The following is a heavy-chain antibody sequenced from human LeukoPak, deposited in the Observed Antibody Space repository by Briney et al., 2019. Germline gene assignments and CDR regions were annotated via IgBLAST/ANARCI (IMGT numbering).Heavy chain of an antibody. CDR3: AKQGVYGDYRNWFDP. CDR1: GFTFSSYA. CDR2: ISGSGGST. J-gene: IGHJ5*02. D-gene: IGHD4-17*01. V-gene: IGHV3-23*01. Sequence: GGSLRLSYAASGFTFSSYAMSWVRQAPGKGLEWVSAISGSGGSTCYADSVKGRFTISRDNSKNTLYLQMNSLRAEDTAVYYCAKQGVYGDYRNWFDPWGQGTLVTVSS.